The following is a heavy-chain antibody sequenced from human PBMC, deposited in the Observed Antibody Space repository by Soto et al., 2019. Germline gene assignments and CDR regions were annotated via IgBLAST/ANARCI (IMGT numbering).Heavy chain of an antibody. J-gene: IGHJ5*02. V-gene: IGHV4-31*03. CDR1: GGSISSVGYY. D-gene: IGHD2-2*01. CDR3: ARGYCSSTSCFDP. CDR2: IYYSGST. Sequence: SETLSLPCSVFGGSISSVGYYWSLIRQHPGKGLEWIGYIYYSGSTSYNPSLKSRVTISVDTSKNQFSLKLSSVTAADTAVYYCARGYCSSTSCFDPWGQGTLVTVSS.